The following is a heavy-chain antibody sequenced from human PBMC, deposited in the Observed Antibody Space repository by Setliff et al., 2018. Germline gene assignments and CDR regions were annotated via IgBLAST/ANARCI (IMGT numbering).Heavy chain of an antibody. J-gene: IGHJ4*02. CDR1: GFTFSDYS. Sequence: GGSLRLSCTASGFTFSDYSMNWVRQAPGKGLEWVSSISRSSGAIYYADSVKGRFTVSRDNAKNSLSLPMNSLRAEDTAVYYCAREEASGYYYGSGAVDYWGQGTLVTVSS. CDR3: AREEASGYYYGSGAVDY. CDR2: ISRSSGAI. D-gene: IGHD3-10*01. V-gene: IGHV3-48*01.